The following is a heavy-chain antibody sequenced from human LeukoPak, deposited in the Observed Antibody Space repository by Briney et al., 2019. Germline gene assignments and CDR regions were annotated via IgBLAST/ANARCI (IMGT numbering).Heavy chain of an antibody. V-gene: IGHV3-66*01. CDR1: GFTVSNNY. Sequence: PGGSLRLSCAASGFTVSNNYMSWVRQAPGKGLEWVSLIYSHGGTNYADSVKGRFTISRDNSKNTLYLQMNSLRAEDTAVYYCARVGGSWYMDHWGQGTLVTVSS. CDR3: ARVGGSWYMDH. D-gene: IGHD6-13*01. J-gene: IGHJ4*02. CDR2: IYSHGGT.